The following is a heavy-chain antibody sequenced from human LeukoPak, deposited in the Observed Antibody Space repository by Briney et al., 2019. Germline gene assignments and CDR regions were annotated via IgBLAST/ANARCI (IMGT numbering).Heavy chain of an antibody. Sequence: PSGTLSLTCAVYGGSFSGYYWSWIRQPPGKGLEWIGEINHSGSTNYNPSLKSRVTISVDTSKNQFSLKLSSVTAADTAVYYCARRHSSGSAFDIWGQGTMVTVSS. CDR2: INHSGST. D-gene: IGHD6-19*01. J-gene: IGHJ3*02. CDR1: GGSFSGYY. V-gene: IGHV4-34*01. CDR3: ARRHSSGSAFDI.